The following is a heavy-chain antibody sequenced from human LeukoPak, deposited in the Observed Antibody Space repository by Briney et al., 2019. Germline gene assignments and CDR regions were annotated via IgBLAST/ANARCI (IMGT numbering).Heavy chain of an antibody. D-gene: IGHD6-19*01. J-gene: IGHJ5*02. Sequence: ASVKVSCKASGYTLTSYYLHWVRQAPGQGLEWMAIINPSGDTTSHAQKFQGRVTMTRDTSASTVYMELSSLRSEDTAVYYCARDTRESTGWVSWIDPWGQGTLVTVSS. CDR3: ARDTRESTGWVSWIDP. CDR1: GYTLTSYY. V-gene: IGHV1-46*01. CDR2: INPSGDTT.